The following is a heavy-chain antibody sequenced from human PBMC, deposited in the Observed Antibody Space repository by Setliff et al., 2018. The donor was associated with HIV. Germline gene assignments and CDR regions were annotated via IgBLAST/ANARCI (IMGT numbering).Heavy chain of an antibody. CDR1: GASISGVNYY. CDR3: ATADFPPPSYIWESYRSGAFDI. Sequence: SETLSLTCSVSGASISGVNYYWTWIRQPAGKGLEWLGHIKDTGATNYSPSLKSRVTISLDTSKNQFSLNLSSVTAADTAVYYCATADFPPPSYIWESYRSGAFDIWGQGTMVTVSS. D-gene: IGHD3-16*02. J-gene: IGHJ3*02. V-gene: IGHV4-61*10. CDR2: IKDTGAT.